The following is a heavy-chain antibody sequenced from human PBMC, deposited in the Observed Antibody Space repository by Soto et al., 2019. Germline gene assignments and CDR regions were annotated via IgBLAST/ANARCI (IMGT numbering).Heavy chain of an antibody. CDR1: GGSISSYY. CDR2: IHNSGST. J-gene: IGHJ5*02. Sequence: SETLSLTCTVSGGSISSYYWSWIRQPPGKGLEWIGYIHNSGSTNYNPSLRSRVTMSVDTSKNHFSLNLASVTAADTAVYYCARGGCSSCRIDPWGQGTLVTVSS. V-gene: IGHV4-59*01. CDR3: ARGGCSSCRIDP. D-gene: IGHD6-6*01.